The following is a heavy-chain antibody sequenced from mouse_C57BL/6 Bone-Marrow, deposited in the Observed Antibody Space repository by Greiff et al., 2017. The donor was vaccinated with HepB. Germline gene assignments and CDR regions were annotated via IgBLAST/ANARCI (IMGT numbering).Heavy chain of an antibody. J-gene: IGHJ1*03. CDR3: AREVLLLLRDWYFDV. V-gene: IGHV1-82*01. CDR2: IYPGDGDT. CDR1: GYAFSSSW. D-gene: IGHD1-1*01. Sequence: VQVVESGPELVKPGASVKISCKASGYAFSSSWMNWVKQRPGKGLEWIGRIYPGDGDTNYNGKFKGKATLTADKSSSTAYMQLSSLTSEDSAVYFCAREVLLLLRDWYFDVWGTGTTVTVSS.